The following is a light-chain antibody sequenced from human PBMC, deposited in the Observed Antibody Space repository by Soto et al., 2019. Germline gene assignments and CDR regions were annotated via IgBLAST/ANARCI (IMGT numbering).Light chain of an antibody. CDR2: EVT. CDR1: SSDIGGHNY. V-gene: IGLV2-14*01. J-gene: IGLJ3*02. Sequence: QSALTQPASVSGSPGQSITISCTGTSSDIGGHNYVSWYQQYPGKAPKLMIYEVTNRPSGISTRFSGSKSGNTASLTISGLQPEDEADYYCCSYTTTNSRVFGGGTQLTVL. CDR3: CSYTTTNSRV.